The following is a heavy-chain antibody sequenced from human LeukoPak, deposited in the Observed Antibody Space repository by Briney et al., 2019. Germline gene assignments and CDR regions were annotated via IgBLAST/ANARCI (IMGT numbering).Heavy chain of an antibody. J-gene: IGHJ4*02. CDR2: IYYSGST. CDR3: ARVATQTGIDY. Sequence: SETLSLTCTVSGGSISSYYWSWIRQPPGRGLEWIGYIYYSGSTNYNPSLKSRVTISVDTSKNQFSLKLSSVTAADTAVYYCARVATQTGIDYWGQGTLVTVSS. CDR1: GGSISSYY. D-gene: IGHD1-14*01. V-gene: IGHV4-59*01.